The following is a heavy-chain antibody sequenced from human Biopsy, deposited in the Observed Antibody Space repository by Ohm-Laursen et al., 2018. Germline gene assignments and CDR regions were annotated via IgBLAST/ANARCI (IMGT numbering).Heavy chain of an antibody. Sequence: SLRLSCAAAGSSFSSYTMNWVCQVPATGLELVSSITSRSGYKYYADSVMGRFTISRDNTKNSLYLRMNSLRAADTAVYFCASLGLVWFGELLSVPFGMDVWGQGTTVTVSS. D-gene: IGHD3-10*01. V-gene: IGHV3-21*01. CDR3: ASLGLVWFGELLSVPFGMDV. CDR1: GSSFSSYT. J-gene: IGHJ6*02. CDR2: ITSRSGYK.